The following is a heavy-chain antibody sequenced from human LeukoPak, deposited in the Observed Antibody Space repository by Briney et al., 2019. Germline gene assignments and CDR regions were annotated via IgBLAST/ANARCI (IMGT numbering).Heavy chain of an antibody. J-gene: IGHJ4*02. CDR1: GFTFTSSA. CDR2: IVVGSGNT. V-gene: IGHV1-58*02. D-gene: IGHD2/OR15-2a*01. CDR3: AAHGRYYCHLPDY. Sequence: SVKVSCKASGFTFTSSAMQWVRQARGQRLEWIGWIVVGSGNTNYEQKFQERVTITRDMSTSTAYMELSSLRSEDTAVYYCAAHGRYYCHLPDYWGQGTLVTVSS.